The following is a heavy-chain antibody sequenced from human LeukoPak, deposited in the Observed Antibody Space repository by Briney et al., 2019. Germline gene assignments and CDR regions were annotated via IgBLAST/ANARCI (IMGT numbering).Heavy chain of an antibody. CDR1: GDSLNSGNYY. CDR3: ARATLRGDPFDF. V-gene: IGHV4-31*03. CDR2: IFTSGNT. Sequence: SETLSLTCTVSGDSLNSGNYYWTWIRQHPGKGLEWIVYIFTSGNTYYNPSLKGRLLTSVDTSKSQFSLRLTSVTAADTAVYYCARATLRGDPFDFWGQGTLVTVSS. J-gene: IGHJ4*02. D-gene: IGHD2-21*02.